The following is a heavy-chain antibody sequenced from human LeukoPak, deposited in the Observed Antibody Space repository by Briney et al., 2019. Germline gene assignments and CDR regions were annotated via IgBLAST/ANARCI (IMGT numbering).Heavy chain of an antibody. CDR1: GFTFSSNS. CDR2: ISSSSSYI. V-gene: IGHV3-21*01. CDR3: ARDPRGHSSSWYWELDWFDP. J-gene: IGHJ5*02. D-gene: IGHD6-13*01. Sequence: KSGGSLRLSCAASGFTFSSNSMNWVRQSPGKGLEWVSSISSSSSYIYYAASVKGRFTNSRDNAKSSLYRQMNSLRAEDTAVYYCARDPRGHSSSWYWELDWFDPWGQGTLVTVSS.